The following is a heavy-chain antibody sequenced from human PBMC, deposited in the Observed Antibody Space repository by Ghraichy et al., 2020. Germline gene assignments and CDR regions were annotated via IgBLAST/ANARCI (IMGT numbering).Heavy chain of an antibody. J-gene: IGHJ4*02. CDR2: INAGSGET. V-gene: IGHV1-3*01. CDR3: ACDKWNDVGAFLEY. D-gene: IGHD1-20*01. Sequence: ASVKVSCKASGYTFTDYAMHWVRQGPGQRLEWLGWINAGSGETKYSQRFQGRVTISRDTSASTAYMELSSLRFEDTAVYYCACDKWNDVGAFLEYWGQGTLVTVSS. CDR1: GYTFTDYA.